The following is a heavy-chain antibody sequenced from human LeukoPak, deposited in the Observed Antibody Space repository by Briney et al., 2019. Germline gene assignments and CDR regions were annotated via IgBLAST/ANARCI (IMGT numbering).Heavy chain of an antibody. Sequence: GGSLRLSCAASGFTFTNYAMMWLRQAPGMGLVGFSSIVGGGGSTYYADSVKGRFTISRDNSRNTLYLQMNSLRAEDTAVYYCAKDADIAVVVPHFGYWGQGTLVSVSP. D-gene: IGHD6-19*01. CDR1: GFTFTNYA. CDR2: IVGGGGST. V-gene: IGHV3-23*01. J-gene: IGHJ4*02. CDR3: AKDADIAVVVPHFGY.